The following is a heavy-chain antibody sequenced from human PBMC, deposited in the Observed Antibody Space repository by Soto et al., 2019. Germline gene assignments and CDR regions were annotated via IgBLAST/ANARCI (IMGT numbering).Heavy chain of an antibody. J-gene: IGHJ6*03. CDR1: GGSFSGYQ. Sequence: QVQLQQWGAGLLKPSETLSLTCAVYGGSFSGYQWSWIRQTPGKGLEWIGGINDSGDINYNPSLKSRVTXXXXXXXXXXXXXXXXXXXXXXAVYXCARGLILWFGELSRRGGYYYYMDVWGKGTTVTVSS. CDR2: INDSGDI. D-gene: IGHD3-10*01. V-gene: IGHV4-34*01. CDR3: ARGLILWFGELSRRGGYYYYMDV.